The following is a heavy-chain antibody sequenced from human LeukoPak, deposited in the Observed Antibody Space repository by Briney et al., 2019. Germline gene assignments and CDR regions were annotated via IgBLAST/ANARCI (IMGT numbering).Heavy chain of an antibody. V-gene: IGHV3-7*01. CDR2: IKQDGSEK. CDR1: GFTFNDYW. J-gene: IGHJ3*02. Sequence: GGSLRFSCAASGFTFNDYWMTWVRQAPGKGLEWVANIKQDGSEKYYVDSVKGRFTISRDNAKNSLYLQMNSLRAEDTAVYYCARGGATTFGLWGNAFDIWGQGTMVTVSS. CDR3: ARGGATTFGLWGNAFDI. D-gene: IGHD3-3*01.